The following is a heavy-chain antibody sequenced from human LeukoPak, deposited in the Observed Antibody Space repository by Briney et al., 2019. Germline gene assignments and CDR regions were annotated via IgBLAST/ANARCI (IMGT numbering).Heavy chain of an antibody. J-gene: IGHJ4*02. Sequence: ASVKVSCKASGYTFTSYDINWVRQATGQGLEWTGWMNPNSGNTGYAQKFQGRVTITRNTSISTAYMELSSLRSEDTAVYYCARSNVVVPAADFDYWGQGTLVTVSS. D-gene: IGHD2-2*01. CDR2: MNPNSGNT. CDR1: GYTFTSYD. CDR3: ARSNVVVPAADFDY. V-gene: IGHV1-8*03.